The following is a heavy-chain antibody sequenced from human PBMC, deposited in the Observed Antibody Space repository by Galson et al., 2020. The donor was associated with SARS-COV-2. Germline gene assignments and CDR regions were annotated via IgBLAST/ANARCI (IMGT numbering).Heavy chain of an antibody. V-gene: IGHV3-73*01. CDR1: GFVFSGSA. D-gene: IGHD1-1*01. J-gene: IGHJ4*02. CDR2: IRSKANKYAT. Sequence: GGSLRLSCAASGFVFSGSALHWVRQASGRGLEWVGRIRSKANKYATAYGASVKDRFTIFRDDSKNTAYVEMHNLKTEDTAVYYCTRFVEGANYFDYWGQGALVTVSS. CDR3: TRFVEGANYFDY.